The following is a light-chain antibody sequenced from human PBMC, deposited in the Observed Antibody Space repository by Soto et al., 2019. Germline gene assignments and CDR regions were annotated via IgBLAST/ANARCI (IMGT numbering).Light chain of an antibody. CDR3: QQYNSWPRT. CDR2: AAS. Sequence: EIVMTQSPATLSVSPGERATLSCRASQSVSSNLAWYQHKAGQAPSLLIYAASTRATGIPARFSGSGSGTEFTLTISSLQSEDFAVYYCQQYNSWPRTFGQGTKVEIK. V-gene: IGKV3-15*01. J-gene: IGKJ1*01. CDR1: QSVSSN.